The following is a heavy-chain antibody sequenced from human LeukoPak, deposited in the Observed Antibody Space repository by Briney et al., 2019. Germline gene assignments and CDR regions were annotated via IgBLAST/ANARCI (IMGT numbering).Heavy chain of an antibody. Sequence: SETLSLTCAVYGGSFSGYYWSWLRQPPGKGLEWIGEINHSGSTNYNPSLKSRVTISVDTSKNQFSLKLSSVTAADTAVYYCARAYYRGSYYYYGMDVWGQGTTVTVSS. V-gene: IGHV4-34*01. CDR2: INHSGST. CDR3: ARAYYRGSYYYYGMDV. CDR1: GGSFSGYY. J-gene: IGHJ6*02. D-gene: IGHD5-12*01.